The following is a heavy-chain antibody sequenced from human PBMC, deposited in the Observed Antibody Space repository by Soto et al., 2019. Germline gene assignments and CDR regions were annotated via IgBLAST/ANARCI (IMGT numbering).Heavy chain of an antibody. V-gene: IGHV1-69*12. CDR1: GGTFSSYA. CDR3: ARSDYGDYAEYFQH. D-gene: IGHD4-17*01. Sequence: QVQLVQSGAEVKKPGYSVKVSCKASGGTFSSYAISWVRQAPGQGLEWMGGIIPIFGTANYAQKFQGRVTITADESTSTAYMELSSLRSEDTAVYYCARSDYGDYAEYFQHWGQGTLVTVSS. J-gene: IGHJ1*01. CDR2: IIPIFGTA.